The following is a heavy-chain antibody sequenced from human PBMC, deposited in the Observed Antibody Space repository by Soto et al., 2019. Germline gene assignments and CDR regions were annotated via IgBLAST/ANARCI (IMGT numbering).Heavy chain of an antibody. CDR1: GGSISSYY. CDR2: IYYSGST. D-gene: IGHD3-16*01. J-gene: IGHJ3*02. Sequence: QVQLQESGPGLVKPSETLSLTCTVSGGSISSYYWSWIRQPPGKGLEWIGYIYYSGSTNYNPSLKSRVTISIDTSKNQFSLKLSSVTAAVTAVYYCAREYDYIHAFDIWGQGTMVTVSS. CDR3: AREYDYIHAFDI. V-gene: IGHV4-59*01.